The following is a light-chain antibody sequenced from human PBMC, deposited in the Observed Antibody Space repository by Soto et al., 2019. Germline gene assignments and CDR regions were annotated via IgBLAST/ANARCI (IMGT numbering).Light chain of an antibody. CDR1: QSVSSN. Sequence: SVSPGERSTLSCRARQSVSSNLAWYQQIPGQAPRLLIYGAYARASGITNRFVGSGSGTAFTITISSMQSEDFSVYYCQKNNNWPGKFGKGPKV. CDR3: QKNNNWPGK. V-gene: IGKV3-15*01. J-gene: IGKJ1*01. CDR2: GAY.